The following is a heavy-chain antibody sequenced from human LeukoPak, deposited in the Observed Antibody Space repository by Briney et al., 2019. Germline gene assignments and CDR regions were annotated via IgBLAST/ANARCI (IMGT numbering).Heavy chain of an antibody. J-gene: IGHJ6*02. CDR2: INHSGST. Sequence: PSETLSLTCSVYGGFFSGYYWSWIRQPPGKGLELIGEINHSGSTNYNPSLKSRVTISVDTSKMQFSLNLSAVTAAYTGVYYCARATVTYSYYYGMDVWGQGTTVTVSS. CDR1: GGFFSGYY. V-gene: IGHV4-34*01. CDR3: ARATVTYSYYYGMDV. D-gene: IGHD4-17*01.